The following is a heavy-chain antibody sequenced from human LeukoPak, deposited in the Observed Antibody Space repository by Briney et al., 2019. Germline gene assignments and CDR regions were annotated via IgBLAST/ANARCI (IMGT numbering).Heavy chain of an antibody. CDR2: IHSSGTII. CDR3: ARGWFDA. J-gene: IGHJ5*02. CDR1: GFTLSDYE. V-gene: IGHV3-48*03. Sequence: PGGSLRLSCAASGFTLSDYEMNWVRQAPGKGLEWLSYIHSSGTIIYYADSVKGRFTISRDNAKNSLYLQLNSLRAEDTAIYYCARGWFDAWGQGTLVTVFS.